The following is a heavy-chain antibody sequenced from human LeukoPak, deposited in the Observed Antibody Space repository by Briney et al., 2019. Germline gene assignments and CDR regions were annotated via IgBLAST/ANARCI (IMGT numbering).Heavy chain of an antibody. CDR1: GGSISSGDYY. V-gene: IGHV4-39*07. CDR3: ARGFRLGDPSTYDILTGYYMYNWFDP. D-gene: IGHD3-9*01. Sequence: PSETLSLTCTVSGGSISSGDYYWSWIRQPPGKGLEWIGSIYHSGSTYYNPSLKSRVTISVDTSKNQFSLKLSSVTAADTAVYYCARGFRLGDPSTYDILTGYYMYNWFDPWGQGTLVTVSS. J-gene: IGHJ5*02. CDR2: IYHSGST.